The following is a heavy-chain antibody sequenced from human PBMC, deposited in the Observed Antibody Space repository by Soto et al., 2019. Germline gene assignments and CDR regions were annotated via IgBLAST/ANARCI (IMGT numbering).Heavy chain of an antibody. CDR3: AREPYNWNYGGGLYFDY. D-gene: IGHD1-7*01. CDR1: GFTFSSYA. CDR2: ISYDGSNK. V-gene: IGHV3-30-3*01. J-gene: IGHJ4*02. Sequence: GGSLRLSCAASGFTFSSYAMHWVRQAPGKGLEWVAVISYDGSNKYYADSVKGRFTISRDNSKNTLYLQMNSLRAEDTAVYYCAREPYNWNYGGGLYFDYWGQGTLVT.